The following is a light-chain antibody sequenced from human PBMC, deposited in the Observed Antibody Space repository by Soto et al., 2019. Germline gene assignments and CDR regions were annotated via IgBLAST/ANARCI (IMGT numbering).Light chain of an antibody. CDR3: VLYMVSGISV. CDR1: SGSVSTSYH. V-gene: IGLV8-61*01. J-gene: IGLJ3*02. CDR2: STN. Sequence: QAVVTQEPSFSVSPGGTVTLTCGLSSGSVSTSYHPTWYQQTPGQAPRTLIYSTNTRSSGVPDRFSGSILENKAALTITGAQADDESDYYCVLYMVSGISVFGGGTKLTVL.